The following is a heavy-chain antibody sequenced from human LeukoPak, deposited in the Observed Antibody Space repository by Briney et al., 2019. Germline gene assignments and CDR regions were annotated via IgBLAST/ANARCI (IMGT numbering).Heavy chain of an antibody. Sequence: GGSLRLSCAASEFTFSSYAMHWVRQAPGKGLEWVALISYDGNNEYYADSVKGRFTISRDNSKNTLYLQMNSLRAEDTAVYYCARGFSGGSCLNWGQGTLVTVSS. CDR2: ISYDGNNE. D-gene: IGHD2-15*01. J-gene: IGHJ4*02. CDR3: ARGFSGGSCLN. V-gene: IGHV3-30*04. CDR1: EFTFSSYA.